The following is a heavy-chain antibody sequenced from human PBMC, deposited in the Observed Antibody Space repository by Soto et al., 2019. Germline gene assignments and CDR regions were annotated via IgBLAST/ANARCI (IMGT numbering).Heavy chain of an antibody. D-gene: IGHD3-9*01. Sequence: PSETLSLTCGVYGGTFSSNWWSWVRQPPGKGLEWIGEIYHSGSTNYNPSLKSRVTISVDKSKNQFSLKLSSVTAADTAVYYCARGPPFKYFDWLLTPYNWFDPWGQGTLVTV. V-gene: IGHV4-4*02. CDR1: GGTFSSNW. CDR2: IYHSGST. CDR3: ARGPPFKYFDWLLTPYNWFDP. J-gene: IGHJ5*02.